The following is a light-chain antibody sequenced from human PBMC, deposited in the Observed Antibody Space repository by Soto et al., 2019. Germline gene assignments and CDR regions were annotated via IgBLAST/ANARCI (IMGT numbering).Light chain of an antibody. J-gene: IGLJ1*01. CDR3: SSFTTSHTYI. CDR2: FVS. Sequence: QSAPTQPHSVSGSPRQSVTISCTGTSVDVGAYDFVSWYPQHPGKAPELLIYFVSWRPSGVPDRFSGSKSGNAASLTISGLQAEDEADYYCSSFTTSHTYIFGTGTKVTV. CDR1: SVDVGAYDF. V-gene: IGLV2-11*01.